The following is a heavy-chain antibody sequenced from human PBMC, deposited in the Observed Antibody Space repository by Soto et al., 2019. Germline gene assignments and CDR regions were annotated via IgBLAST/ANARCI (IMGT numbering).Heavy chain of an antibody. V-gene: IGHV4-31*03. D-gene: IGHD3-16*01. J-gene: IGHJ5*02. Sequence: QVQLQESGPGLLKPSQTLSLTCTVSGGSISGAAYYWSWIRHLPGKGLEWIGYIYYTGTTYYRPSLESRVTISLDTSKNQFSLQLTSVTAEDTAVYYCARDTGISGGYKWFDPWGQGTLVTVSS. CDR2: IYYTGTT. CDR1: GGSISGAAYY. CDR3: ARDTGISGGYKWFDP.